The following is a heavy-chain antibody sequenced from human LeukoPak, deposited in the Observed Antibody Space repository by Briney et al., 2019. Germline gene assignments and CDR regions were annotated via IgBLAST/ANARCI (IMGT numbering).Heavy chain of an antibody. Sequence: SETLSLTCAVYGGSFSGYYWSWIRQPPGKGLEWIGEINHRGSTNYNPSLKSRVTISADTSKSQLSRKLSSVTAADTAVYYCARAYYYDSSGYYGSVRHYYGMDVWGQGTTVTVSS. CDR3: ARAYYYDSSGYYGSVRHYYGMDV. J-gene: IGHJ6*02. CDR2: INHRGST. CDR1: GGSFSGYY. D-gene: IGHD3-22*01. V-gene: IGHV4-34*01.